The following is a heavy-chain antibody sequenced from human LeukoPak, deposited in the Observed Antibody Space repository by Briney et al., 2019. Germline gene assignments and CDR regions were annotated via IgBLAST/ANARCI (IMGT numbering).Heavy chain of an antibody. CDR3: ARESRWMDV. V-gene: IGHV1-18*03. CDR1: GYTFTSYG. Sequence: ASVKVSCKASGYTFTSYGISWVRQAPGQGLEWMGWISAYNGNTKYSQEFQGRVTITRDTSASTAYMELSSLRSEDMAVYYCARESRWMDVWGKGTTVTVSS. J-gene: IGHJ6*04. CDR2: ISAYNGNT. D-gene: IGHD2-15*01.